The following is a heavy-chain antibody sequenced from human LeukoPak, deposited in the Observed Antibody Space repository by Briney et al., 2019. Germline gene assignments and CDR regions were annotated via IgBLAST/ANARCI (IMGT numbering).Heavy chain of an antibody. CDR2: INGSGGST. CDR1: GFTFSSYA. V-gene: IGHV3-23*01. J-gene: IGHJ4*02. Sequence: PGGSLRLSCAASGFTFSSYAMSWVRQAPGKGLEWVSAINGSGGSTYYADSVKGRFTISRDNSKNTLYLQMNSLRAEDTAVYYCANVMTAVAYFDYWGQGTLVTVSS. CDR3: ANVMTAVAYFDY. D-gene: IGHD4-23*01.